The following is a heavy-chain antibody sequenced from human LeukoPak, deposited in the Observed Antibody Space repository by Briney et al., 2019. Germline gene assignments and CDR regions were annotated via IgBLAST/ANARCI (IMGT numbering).Heavy chain of an antibody. CDR3: ARGHSSSPNWFDP. Sequence: QPGGSLRLSCAASGFTFSSYEMNWVRQAPGKGLEWVSYISSSGSTIYYADSVKGRFTISRDNAKNSLYLQMNSLRAEDTAVYYCARGHSSSPNWFDPWGQGTLVTVSS. D-gene: IGHD6-13*01. CDR1: GFTFSSYE. J-gene: IGHJ5*02. V-gene: IGHV3-48*03. CDR2: ISSSGSTI.